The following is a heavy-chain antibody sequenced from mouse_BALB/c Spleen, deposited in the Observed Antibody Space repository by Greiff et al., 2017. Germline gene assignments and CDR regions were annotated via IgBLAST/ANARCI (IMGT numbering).Heavy chain of an antibody. V-gene: IGHV5-15*02. D-gene: IGHD1-1*01. J-gene: IGHJ4*01. CDR3: ARFGSHYYAMDY. Sequence: DVMLVESGGGLVQPGGSRKLSCAASGFTFSDYGMAWVRQAPGKGPEWVAFISNLAYSIYYADTVTGRFTISRENAKNTLYLEMSSLRSEDTAMYYCARFGSHYYAMDYWGQGTSVTVSS. CDR1: GFTFSDYG. CDR2: ISNLAYSI.